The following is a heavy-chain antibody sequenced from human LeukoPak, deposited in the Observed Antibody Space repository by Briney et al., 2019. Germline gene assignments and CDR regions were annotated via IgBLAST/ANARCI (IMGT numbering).Heavy chain of an antibody. CDR3: ARDRNGGKQQLVRGYYYMDV. J-gene: IGHJ6*03. V-gene: IGHV1-69*13. Sequence: GASVKVSCKASGYTFTSYAMHWVRQAPGQRLEWMGGIIPIFGTANYAQKFQGRVTITADESTSTAYMELGSLRSEDTAVYYCARDRNGGKQQLVRGYYYMDVWGKGTTVTVSS. D-gene: IGHD6-13*01. CDR2: IIPIFGTA. CDR1: GYTFTSYA.